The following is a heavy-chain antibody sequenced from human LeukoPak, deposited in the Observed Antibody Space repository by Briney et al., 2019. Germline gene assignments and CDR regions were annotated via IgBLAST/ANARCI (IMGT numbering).Heavy chain of an antibody. Sequence: PGGSLRLSCAASGFTFSSSAMSWVRQVPGKGLEWVSGISASGGSTYYADSVRGRFTISRDNSKNTLYLQMDSLRAEDTAVYYCAKDREWLGLFDYWGQGTLVTVSS. V-gene: IGHV3-23*01. J-gene: IGHJ4*02. CDR1: GFTFSSSA. CDR3: AKDREWLGLFDY. D-gene: IGHD6-19*01. CDR2: ISASGGST.